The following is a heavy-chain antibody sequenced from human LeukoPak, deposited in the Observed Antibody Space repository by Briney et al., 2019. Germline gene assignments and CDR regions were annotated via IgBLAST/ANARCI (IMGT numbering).Heavy chain of an antibody. D-gene: IGHD3-10*01. V-gene: IGHV3-7*01. J-gene: IGHJ4*02. CDR2: IKQDGSEK. Sequence: PGGSLRLSCAASGFTFSNYWMSWVRQAPGKGLEGVANIKQDGSEKNYVDSVRGRFTISRDNATNSLYLQMNSLRAEDTAVYYCARDGPRGGFYYWGQGTLVTVSS. CDR1: GFTFSNYW. CDR3: ARDGPRGGFYY.